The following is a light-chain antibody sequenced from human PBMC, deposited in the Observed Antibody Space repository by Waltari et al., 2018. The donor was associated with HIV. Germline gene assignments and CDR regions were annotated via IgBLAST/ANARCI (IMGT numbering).Light chain of an antibody. J-gene: IGLJ2*01. Sequence: HSSLPHPSSVSWSPLPAITISCTGTSSDIGTYNYVSWYQQHPGEAPKLIIYDVSNTNSGVSKRFSGSKSGNTASLTISGLQAEDEADYYCSSYTIWSTLEFGGGTKLTVL. V-gene: IGLV2-14*03. CDR2: DVS. CDR3: SSYTIWSTLE. CDR1: SSDIGTYNY.